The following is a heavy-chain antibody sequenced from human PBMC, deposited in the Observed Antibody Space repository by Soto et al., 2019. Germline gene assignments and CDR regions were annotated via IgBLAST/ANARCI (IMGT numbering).Heavy chain of an antibody. CDR3: ARADRSAFDI. J-gene: IGHJ3*02. CDR2: IYSGGST. V-gene: IGHV3-66*01. CDR1: GFTVSNKH. Sequence: EVQLVESGGGLVQPGGSLRLSCAASGFTVSNKHMSWVRQAPGKGLEWVSTIYSGGSTYYADSVKGRFTISRDNSRNTLSLQMNSLRAEDTAVYYCARADRSAFDIWGQGTMVTVSS.